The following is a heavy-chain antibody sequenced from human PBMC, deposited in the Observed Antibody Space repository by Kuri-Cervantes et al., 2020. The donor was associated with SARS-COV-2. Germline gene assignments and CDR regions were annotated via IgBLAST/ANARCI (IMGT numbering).Heavy chain of an antibody. D-gene: IGHD2-8*01. J-gene: IGHJ5*01. CDR1: GFTFSSYS. Sequence: GESLKISCAASGFTFSSYSMNWVRQAPGRGLEWLSYVTPYETTIRYADSVKGRFTISRDSAENPLYLQMNDLRVGDSGIYYCTTSGVSNWFEFWGQGTLVTVSS. CDR3: TTSGVSNWFEF. CDR2: VTPYETTI. V-gene: IGHV3-48*04.